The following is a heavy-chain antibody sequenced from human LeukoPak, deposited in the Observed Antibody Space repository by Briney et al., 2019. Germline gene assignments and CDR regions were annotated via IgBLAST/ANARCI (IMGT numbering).Heavy chain of an antibody. CDR2: IYYSGST. CDR1: GGSISSHY. J-gene: IGHJ4*02. V-gene: IGHV4-59*11. Sequence: SETLSLTCTVSGGSISSHYWSWIRQPPGKGLEWIGYIYYSGSTNYSPSLKSRVTISVDTSKNQFSLKLSSVTAADTAVYYCARVRQHQRSIYFDYWGQGTLVTVSS. D-gene: IGHD6-13*01. CDR3: ARVRQHQRSIYFDY.